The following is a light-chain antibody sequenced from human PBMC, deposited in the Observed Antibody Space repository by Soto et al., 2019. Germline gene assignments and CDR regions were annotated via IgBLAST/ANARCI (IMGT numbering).Light chain of an antibody. Sequence: DIQMTQSPSTLSASVGDRVTITCRASQSISSWLAWYQQKPGKAPNLLIYKASSLESGVPSRFSGSGPGTEFTLTISSLQPDDFPTYYCQQYNSYPLTFGGGTKVEIK. CDR1: QSISSW. CDR2: KAS. V-gene: IGKV1-5*03. J-gene: IGKJ4*01. CDR3: QQYNSYPLT.